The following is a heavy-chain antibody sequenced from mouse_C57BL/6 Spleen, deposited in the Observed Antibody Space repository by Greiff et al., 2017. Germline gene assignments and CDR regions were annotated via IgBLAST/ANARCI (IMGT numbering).Heavy chain of an antibody. Sequence: EVKLQQSGPELVKPGASVKISCKASGYTFTDYYMNWVKQSHGKSLEWIGDINPNNGGTSYNQKFKGKATLTVDKSSSTAYMELRSLTSEDSAVYYCATDYDYLYWYFDVWGTGTTVTVSS. J-gene: IGHJ1*03. D-gene: IGHD2-4*01. CDR2: INPNNGGT. V-gene: IGHV1-26*01. CDR3: ATDYDYLYWYFDV. CDR1: GYTFTDYY.